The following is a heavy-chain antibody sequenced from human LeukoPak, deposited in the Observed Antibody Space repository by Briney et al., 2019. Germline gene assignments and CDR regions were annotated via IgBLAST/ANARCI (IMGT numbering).Heavy chain of an antibody. D-gene: IGHD5-18*01. V-gene: IGHV4-59*01. J-gene: IGHJ4*02. CDR2: IYYSGST. Sequence: PSETLSLTCTVSGGSISSYYWSWIRQPPGKGLEWIGYIYYSGSTNYNPSLKSRVTISVDTSKNQFSLKLSSVTAADTAVYYCARARDTSPPGYWGQGTLVTVSS. CDR3: ARARDTSPPGY. CDR1: GGSISSYY.